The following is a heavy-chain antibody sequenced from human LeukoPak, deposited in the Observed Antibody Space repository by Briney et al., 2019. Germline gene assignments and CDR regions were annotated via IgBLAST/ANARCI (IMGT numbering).Heavy chain of an antibody. V-gene: IGHV4-59*04. J-gene: IGHJ4*02. CDR1: GGSISSYY. D-gene: IGHD3-3*01. Sequence: SETLSLTCTVSGGSISSYYWSWIRQPPGKGLEWIGSIYYTGSTYYNPSLKSRATVSVDTSKRQFSLNLRSVTAADTAVYYCARGLWSGYTHDWWGQGTLVTVSS. CDR3: ARGLWSGYTHDW. CDR2: IYYTGST.